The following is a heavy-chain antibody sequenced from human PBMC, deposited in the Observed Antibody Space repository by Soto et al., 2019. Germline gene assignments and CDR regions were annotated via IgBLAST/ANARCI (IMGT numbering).Heavy chain of an antibody. J-gene: IGHJ4*02. CDR3: AKRIVATESFVY. V-gene: IGHV4-31*03. CDR1: GGSISSGGYY. CDR2: IYYSGST. D-gene: IGHD5-12*01. Sequence: PSETLSLTCTVSGGSISSGGYYWSWIRQHQGKDLEWIGYIYYSGSTYYNPTLNSRDTISVDTSKNQFSLTVTTVTAADMAVYYCAKRIVATESFVYWRQGPLVTVS.